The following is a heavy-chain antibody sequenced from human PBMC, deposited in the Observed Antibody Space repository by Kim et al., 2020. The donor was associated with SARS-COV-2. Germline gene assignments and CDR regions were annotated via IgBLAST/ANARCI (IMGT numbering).Heavy chain of an antibody. D-gene: IGHD3-10*01. CDR3: AKDGAGWFGELPRWFDP. Sequence: VKGRLTISRDNAKTTLYLQMNSVRAEDTAVYYCAKDGAGWFGELPRWFDPWGQGTLVTVSS. J-gene: IGHJ5*02. V-gene: IGHV3-23*01.